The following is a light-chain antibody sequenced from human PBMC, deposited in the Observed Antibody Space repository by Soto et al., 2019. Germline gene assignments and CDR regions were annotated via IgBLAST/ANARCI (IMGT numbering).Light chain of an antibody. V-gene: IGKV1-27*01. CDR1: QGISNF. CDR3: QKYNSAPWT. CDR2: AAS. J-gene: IGKJ1*01. Sequence: DIQMTQSPSSLSASVGDRVTITCRASQGISNFLAWHQQKPGKVPKLLIYAASTLQSGVPSRFSGSGSGTDFTLTITSLQPEDVATYYWQKYNSAPWTCGQGTKVEIK.